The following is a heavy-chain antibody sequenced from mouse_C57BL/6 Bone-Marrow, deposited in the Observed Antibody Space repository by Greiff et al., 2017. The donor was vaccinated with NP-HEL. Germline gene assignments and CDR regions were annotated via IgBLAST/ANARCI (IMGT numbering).Heavy chain of an antibody. CDR2: IYPGDGDT. V-gene: IGHV1-80*01. Sequence: QVQLKESGAELVKPGASVKISCKASGYAFSNYWMNWVRQRPGKGLEWIGQIYPGDGDTNYHGKFTGKATLTADKSSSTAYMQLSSLTSEDSAVYFCATYYGSSYYFDYGCQGTTLTVSS. CDR3: ATYYGSSYYFDY. J-gene: IGHJ2*01. CDR1: GYAFSNYW. D-gene: IGHD1-1*01.